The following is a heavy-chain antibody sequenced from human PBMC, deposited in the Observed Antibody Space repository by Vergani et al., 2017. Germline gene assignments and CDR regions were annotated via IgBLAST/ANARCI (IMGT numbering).Heavy chain of an antibody. CDR3: ARDRRFPKYYFDY. CDR2: IWYDGSNK. J-gene: IGHJ4*02. V-gene: IGHV3-33*01. CDR1: GFTFSSYG. Sequence: QVQLVESGGGVVQPGWSLRLSCAASGFTFSSYGMHWVRQAPGKGLEWVAVIWYDGSNKYYADSVKGRFTISRDNSKNTLYLQMNSLRAEDTAVYYCARDRRFPKYYFDYWGQGTLVTVSS.